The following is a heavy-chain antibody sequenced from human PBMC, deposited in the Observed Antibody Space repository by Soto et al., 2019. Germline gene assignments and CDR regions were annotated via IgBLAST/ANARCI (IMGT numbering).Heavy chain of an antibody. Sequence: SSETLSLTCAVSGGPISSGGYSWSWIRQPPGKGLEWIGYIYYSGSTFYNPSLKNRVTISLDTSKIQFSLKLSSVTAADTAVYYCVRYCSTTKCPFDYWGQGTLVTVSS. J-gene: IGHJ4*02. V-gene: IGHV4-30-2*05. CDR2: IYYSGST. CDR3: VRYCSTTKCPFDY. D-gene: IGHD2-2*01. CDR1: GGPISSGGYS.